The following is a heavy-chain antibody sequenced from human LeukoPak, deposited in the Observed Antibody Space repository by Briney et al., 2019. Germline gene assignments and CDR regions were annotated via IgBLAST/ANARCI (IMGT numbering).Heavy chain of an antibody. D-gene: IGHD4-23*01. V-gene: IGHV3-53*01. CDR2: IYSGGST. J-gene: IGHJ3*02. CDR1: GFTVSSNY. Sequence: GGSLRLSCAASGFTVSSNYMSWVRQAPGKGLEWVSVIYSGGSTYYADSVKGRFTISRDNSKNTLYLQMNSLRAEDTAVYYCARESRTTVAAFDIWGQGTMVTVS. CDR3: ARESRTTVAAFDI.